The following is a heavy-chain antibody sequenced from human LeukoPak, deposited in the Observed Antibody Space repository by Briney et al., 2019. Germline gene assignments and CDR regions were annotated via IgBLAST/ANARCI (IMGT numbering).Heavy chain of an antibody. J-gene: IGHJ3*01. D-gene: IGHD2-15*01. CDR2: IIGNNGNT. Sequence: GASVKVSCEASGFTLTDYGVTWVRQAPGQGLEWMGWIIGNNGNTNYAEKFQGRVTMTTDTSTSTAYMDLRNLRSDDTAMYYCARAGWCSGGSCYPGAFDFWGQGTMDTVS. CDR1: GFTLTDYG. V-gene: IGHV1-18*01. CDR3: ARAGWCSGGSCYPGAFDF.